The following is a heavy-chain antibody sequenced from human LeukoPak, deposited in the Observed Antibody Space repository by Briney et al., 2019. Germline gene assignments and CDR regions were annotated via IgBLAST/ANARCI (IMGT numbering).Heavy chain of an antibody. J-gene: IGHJ4*02. CDR3: ARGQVAQRVPKFGY. CDR1: GGSFSGYY. Sequence: PSETLSLTCAVYGGSFSGYYWSWIRQPPGKGLEWFGEINHSGSTNYNPPLKSRVTISVDTSKNQFSLKLSSVTAADTAVYYCARGQVAQRVPKFGYWGQGTLVTVSS. CDR2: INHSGST. V-gene: IGHV4-34*01. D-gene: IGHD2-2*01.